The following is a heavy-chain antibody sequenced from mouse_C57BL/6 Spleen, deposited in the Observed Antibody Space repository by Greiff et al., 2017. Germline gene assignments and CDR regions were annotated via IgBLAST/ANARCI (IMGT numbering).Heavy chain of an antibody. Sequence: EVKLQESGGGLVKPGGSLKLSCAASGFTFSDYGMHWVRQAPEKGLEWVAYISSGSSTIYYADTVKGRFTISRDNAKNTLFLQMTSLRSEDTAMYYCARKTGTFLFDYWGQGTTLTVSS. CDR3: ARKTGTFLFDY. CDR2: ISSGSSTI. J-gene: IGHJ2*01. V-gene: IGHV5-17*01. D-gene: IGHD4-1*01. CDR1: GFTFSDYG.